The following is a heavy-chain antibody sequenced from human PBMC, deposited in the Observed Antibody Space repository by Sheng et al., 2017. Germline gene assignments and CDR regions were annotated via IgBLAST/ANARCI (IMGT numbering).Heavy chain of an antibody. Sequence: QLELQESGPGLVKPSETLSLSCTVSGGSISNNTDYWGWIRQPPGKGLEWIGSIDYSGSFYHNASLKSRVTISVDTSKNQFSLKLTSVAAADTALYYCARAPNYYYYYMDVWGQGTTVTVSS. CDR3: ARAPNYYYYYMDV. V-gene: IGHV4-39*07. CDR1: GGSISNNTDY. CDR2: IDYSGSF. J-gene: IGHJ6*03.